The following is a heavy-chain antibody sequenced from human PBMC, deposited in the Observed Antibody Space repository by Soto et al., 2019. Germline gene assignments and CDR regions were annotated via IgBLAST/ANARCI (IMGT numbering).Heavy chain of an antibody. CDR2: INHTGGT. Sequence: SETLSLTGAVYGGSVNGYYWNWIRQPPGKGLEWIGEINHTGGTHYNPSLKSRVTISEDTSKSQFSLKVNSMTAADTAVYYCARYRREAVAGYTLDNWGQGILVTVSS. CDR1: GGSVNGYY. CDR3: ARYRREAVAGYTLDN. D-gene: IGHD6-13*01. J-gene: IGHJ4*02. V-gene: IGHV4-34*10.